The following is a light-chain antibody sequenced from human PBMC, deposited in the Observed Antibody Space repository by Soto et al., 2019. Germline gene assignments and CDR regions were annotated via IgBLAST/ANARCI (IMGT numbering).Light chain of an antibody. CDR3: HQRQSWPRT. J-gene: IGKJ1*01. CDR1: QSVSSNY. CDR2: GAS. Sequence: ESVLTQSPGTLSLSPGERATLSCRASQSVSSNYLAWYQQKPGQAPRLLIYGASTRASGIPDRFSGSGSGTDFTLTISSLEPEDFAVYYCHQRQSWPRTFGQGTKVDIK. V-gene: IGKV3-20*01.